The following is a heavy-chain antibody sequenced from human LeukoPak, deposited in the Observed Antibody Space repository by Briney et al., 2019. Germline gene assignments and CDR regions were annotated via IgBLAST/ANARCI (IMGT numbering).Heavy chain of an antibody. V-gene: IGHV3-53*01. D-gene: IGHD4-23*01. J-gene: IGHJ5*02. CDR1: GFTVSSNY. CDR2: IYSGGST. Sequence: GGSLRLSCAASGFTVSSNYMSWVRQAPGKGLEWVSVIYSGGSTYYADSVKGRFTISRDNSKNTLYLQMNSLRAEDTAVYYCASMFDYGGLRGWFDPWGQGTLVTVSS. CDR3: ASMFDYGGLRGWFDP.